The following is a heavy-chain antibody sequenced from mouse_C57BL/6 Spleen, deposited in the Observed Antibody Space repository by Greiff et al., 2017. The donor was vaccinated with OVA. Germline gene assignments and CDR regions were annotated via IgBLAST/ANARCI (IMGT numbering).Heavy chain of an antibody. CDR3: APNWDEEAWFAY. D-gene: IGHD4-1*01. CDR2: IYPGSGNT. CDR1: GYSFTSYY. J-gene: IGHJ3*01. Sequence: VQLQQSGPELVKPGASVKISCKASGYSFTSYYIHWVKQRPGQGLEWIGWIYPGSGNTKYNEKFKGKATLTADTSSSTAYMQLSSLTSEDSAVYYCAPNWDEEAWFAYWGQGTLVTVSA. V-gene: IGHV1-66*01.